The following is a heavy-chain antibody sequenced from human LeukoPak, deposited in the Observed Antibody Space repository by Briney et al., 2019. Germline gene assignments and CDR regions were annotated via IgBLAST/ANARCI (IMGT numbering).Heavy chain of an antibody. D-gene: IGHD6-19*01. J-gene: IGHJ4*02. CDR3: ARQRGSGCLDY. V-gene: IGHV3-7*01. CDR2: IKQDGSET. Sequence: GESLKISCAASRFTLSNYWMSWVRQAPGKGLEWVANIKQDGSETYYVDSVKGRFTISRDNAKNSLPLQMNSLRAEDTAVYYCARQRGSGCLDYWGQGTLVTVSS. CDR1: RFTLSNYW.